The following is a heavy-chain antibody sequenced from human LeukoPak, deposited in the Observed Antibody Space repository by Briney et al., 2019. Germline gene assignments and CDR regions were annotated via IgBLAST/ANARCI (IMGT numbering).Heavy chain of an antibody. J-gene: IGHJ4*02. CDR3: ARMVVAAGQFDY. V-gene: IGHV2-70*20. CDR2: IDWDDDK. D-gene: IGHD2-15*01. CDR1: GFSLSTSGMS. Sequence: SGPALLQPTRTLTLTCTFSGFSLSTSGMSVSWVRQPPGKALEWLALIDWDDDKYYSTSLKTRLTISKDTSKNQVVLTMTNMDPVDTATYYCARMVVAAGQFDYWGQGTLVTVSS.